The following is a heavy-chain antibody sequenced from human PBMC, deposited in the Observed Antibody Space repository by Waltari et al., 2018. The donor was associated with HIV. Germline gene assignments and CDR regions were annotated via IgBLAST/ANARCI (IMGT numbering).Heavy chain of an antibody. J-gene: IGHJ4*02. D-gene: IGHD4-4*01. Sequence: QVQLVESGGGLVKPGGSLRLYCAAFGLTFSDYYMSGIRQAPGKGLEWVSYISSSGSTIYYADSVKGRFTISRDNAKNSLYLQMNSLRAEDTAVYYCASGRIPMTVFDYWGQGTLVTVSS. V-gene: IGHV3-11*01. CDR2: ISSSGSTI. CDR1: GLTFSDYY. CDR3: ASGRIPMTVFDY.